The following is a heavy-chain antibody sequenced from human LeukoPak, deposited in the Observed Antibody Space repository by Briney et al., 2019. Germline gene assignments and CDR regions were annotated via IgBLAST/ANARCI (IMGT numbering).Heavy chain of an antibody. J-gene: IGHJ4*02. CDR3: ARESPDYDFWSGYHPAPFDY. V-gene: IGHV1-3*01. Sequence: GASVKVSCKASEYTFTNYAMHWVRQAPGQRLEWMGWINAGNGNTKYSQKFQGRVTITRDTSASTAYMELSSLRSGDTAVYYCARESPDYDFWSGYHPAPFDYWAREPWSPSPQ. CDR1: EYTFTNYA. D-gene: IGHD3-3*01. CDR2: INAGNGNT.